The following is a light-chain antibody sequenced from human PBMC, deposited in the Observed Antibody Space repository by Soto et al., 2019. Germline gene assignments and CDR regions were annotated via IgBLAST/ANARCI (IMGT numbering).Light chain of an antibody. CDR1: QSISNW. J-gene: IGKJ1*01. Sequence: DIQMTQSPSTLPASVGDRVTITCRASQSISNWLAWYQQKPGTAPKLLIYQTSIRAAGIPARFSASGSGTDFTLTISDVQPEDFALYYCHQRQSWPRTFGQGTKVDIK. V-gene: IGKV1-5*01. CDR2: QTS. CDR3: HQRQSWPRT.